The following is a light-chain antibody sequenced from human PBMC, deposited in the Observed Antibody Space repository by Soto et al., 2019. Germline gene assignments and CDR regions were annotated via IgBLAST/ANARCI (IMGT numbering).Light chain of an antibody. CDR2: DAS. V-gene: IGKV1-5*01. CDR3: QQYNSYSPMYT. J-gene: IGKJ2*01. CDR1: QSISSW. Sequence: DIQMTQSPSTLSASVGDRVTITCRASQSISSWLAWYQQKPGKAPKLLIYDASSLESGVPSRFSGGGSGTEFTLSISSLQADDFATYYCQQYNSYSPMYTFGQGTKLEIK.